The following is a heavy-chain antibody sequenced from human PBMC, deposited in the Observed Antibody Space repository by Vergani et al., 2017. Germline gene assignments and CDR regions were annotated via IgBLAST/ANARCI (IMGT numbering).Heavy chain of an antibody. V-gene: IGHV3-23*01. J-gene: IGHJ4*02. CDR2: ISGSGGST. Sequence: EVQLLESGGGLVQPGGSLRLSCAASGFTFSSYAMSWVRQAPGKGLEWVSAISGSGGSTYYADSVKGRFTISRDTSTNTLYLQMNSLRAEDTAVYYCARDTPSRYSSSQIDYWGQGTLVTVSS. CDR1: GFTFSSYA. D-gene: IGHD6-13*01. CDR3: ARDTPSRYSSSQIDY.